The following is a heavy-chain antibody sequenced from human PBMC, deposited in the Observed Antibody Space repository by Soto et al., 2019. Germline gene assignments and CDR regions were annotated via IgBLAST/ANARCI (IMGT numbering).Heavy chain of an antibody. Sequence: QVPLVESGGGLVQPGGSLRLSCAASGFTFSDYYMSWIRQAPGKGLEWVSYISSSSSYTNYADSVKGRFTISRDNAKNSLYLQMNSLRAEDTAVYYCARGGGATVVTPLWGQGTLVTVSS. CDR1: GFTFSDYY. CDR2: ISSSSSYT. V-gene: IGHV3-11*05. D-gene: IGHD4-17*01. J-gene: IGHJ4*02. CDR3: ARGGGATVVTPL.